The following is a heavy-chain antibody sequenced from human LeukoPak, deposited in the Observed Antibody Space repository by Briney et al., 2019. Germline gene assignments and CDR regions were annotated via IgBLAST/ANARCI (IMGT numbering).Heavy chain of an antibody. V-gene: IGHV4-59*02. CDR2: LSYTGKT. D-gene: IGHD2/OR15-2a*01. Sequence: SETLSLTCNVSGVSVSTSHWNWIRQRPGKGLEWIGCLSYTGKTDYNPSLKSRVSISLGSSNNHFSLKLTPVTAADTAVYYCSEGYFEPFDHWGQGTLVTVSS. CDR3: SEGYFEPFDH. CDR1: GVSVSTSH. J-gene: IGHJ4*02.